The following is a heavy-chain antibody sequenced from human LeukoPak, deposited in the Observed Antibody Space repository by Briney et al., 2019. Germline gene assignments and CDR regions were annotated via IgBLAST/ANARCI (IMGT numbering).Heavy chain of an antibody. Sequence: GESLQISCKGSGYSFTSYWIGWVRQMPGKGLEWMGIIYPGDSDTRYSPSFQGQVTISADKSISTAYLQWSNLKASDTAMYYCARHTNDYGGYGDYWGQGTLVTVSS. CDR2: IYPGDSDT. D-gene: IGHD4-23*01. CDR3: ARHTNDYGGYGDY. V-gene: IGHV5-51*01. CDR1: GYSFTSYW. J-gene: IGHJ4*02.